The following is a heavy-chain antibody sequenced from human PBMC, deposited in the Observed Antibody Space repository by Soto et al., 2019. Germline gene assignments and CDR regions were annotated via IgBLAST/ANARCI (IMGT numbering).Heavy chain of an antibody. D-gene: IGHD7-27*01. CDR1: GYTFIDYR. V-gene: IGHV1-2*02. CDR2: ISAFGGDT. J-gene: IGHJ5*02. CDR3: VRDAWPAPGTGNWFDP. Sequence: LLQSGAEVKKPGASVKVSCKASGYTFIDYRIHWLRQAPGQGLVWMGWISAFGGDTVFSQKFSGRVAMTIDTATTLVNLELSRLTSDDTGVYYCVRDAWPAPGTGNWFDPWGQGTSVTVSS.